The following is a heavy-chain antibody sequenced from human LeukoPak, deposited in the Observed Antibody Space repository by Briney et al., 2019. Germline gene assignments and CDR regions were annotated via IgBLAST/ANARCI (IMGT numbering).Heavy chain of an antibody. V-gene: IGHV1-2*02. J-gene: IGHJ4*02. D-gene: IGHD1-26*01. CDR1: GYIFNGYY. Sequence: ASVNVSRKASGYIFNGYYMHWVRQAPGQGLESMGWINSLSGATNYGQKFQGRVTMSRDTAINTAYMELTSLTSDDTGVYYCARGRGGATTGLDHWGQGSLVTVSS. CDR2: INSLSGAT. CDR3: ARGRGGATTGLDH.